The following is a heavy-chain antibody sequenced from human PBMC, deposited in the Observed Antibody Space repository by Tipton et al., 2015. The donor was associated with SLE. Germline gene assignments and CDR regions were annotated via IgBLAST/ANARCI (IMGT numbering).Heavy chain of an antibody. J-gene: IGHJ5*02. Sequence: QLVQSGAEVKKPGASVKVSCKASGYTFTGYYMHLVRQAPGQGLEWMGWINPNSGGTNYAQKFQGRVTMTRDTSISTAYMELSRLRSDDTAVYYCARGRATTWGWYDPWAQGTLVTVSS. V-gene: IGHV1-2*02. CDR2: INPNSGGT. CDR3: ARGRATTWGWYDP. CDR1: GYTFTGYY. D-gene: IGHD1-26*01.